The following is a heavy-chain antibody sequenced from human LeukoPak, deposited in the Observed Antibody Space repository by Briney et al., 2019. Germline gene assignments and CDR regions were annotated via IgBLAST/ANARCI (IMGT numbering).Heavy chain of an antibody. CDR3: ARGLGCSGGSCYSEPFDY. CDR2: INPNSGGT. J-gene: IGHJ4*02. Sequence: ASVKVSCKASGYTFTGFYMHWVRQAPGQGFEWMGWINPNSGGTKYAQNFQGRVTMTRDTSITTAYMELSGLRSDDTAVYYCARGLGCSGGSCYSEPFDYWGQGTLVTVSS. CDR1: GYTFTGFY. V-gene: IGHV1-2*02. D-gene: IGHD2-15*01.